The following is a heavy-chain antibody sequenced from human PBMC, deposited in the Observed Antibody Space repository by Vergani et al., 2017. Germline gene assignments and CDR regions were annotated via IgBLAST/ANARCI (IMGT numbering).Heavy chain of an antibody. CDR1: GFSFSSHA. V-gene: IGHV3-30*03. CDR2: ISNDGSKK. Sequence: QVQLAESGGGRVQPGRSLRLSCAASGFSFSSHAIHWVRQAPGKGLEWVAVISNDGSKKYYADSVKGRFTISRDNSKNTLDLQMNSLRTQDTAVYYCARDALTGLEWLLSHYQSPDYWGQGTLVTVSS. D-gene: IGHD3-3*01. J-gene: IGHJ4*02. CDR3: ARDALTGLEWLLSHYQSPDY.